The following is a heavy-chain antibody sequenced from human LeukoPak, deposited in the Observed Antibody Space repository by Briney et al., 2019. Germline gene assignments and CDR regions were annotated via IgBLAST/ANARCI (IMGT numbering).Heavy chain of an antibody. CDR3: ARADIVSTIGGYYYYMDV. D-gene: IGHD5/OR15-5a*01. J-gene: IGHJ6*03. V-gene: IGHV4-34*01. CDR1: GGSFSGYY. Sequence: PSETLSLTCAVYGGSFSGYYWSWIRPSPGKGLEWIGETNHSGSANYNPSLKSRVTISVGTSKNQFSLKLSSVSAADTAVYYCARADIVSTIGGYYYYMDVWGKGTTVTVSS. CDR2: TNHSGSA.